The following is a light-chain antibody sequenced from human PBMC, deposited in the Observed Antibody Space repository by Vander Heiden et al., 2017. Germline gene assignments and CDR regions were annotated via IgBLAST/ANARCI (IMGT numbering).Light chain of an antibody. CDR1: ERIDHY. V-gene: IGKV1-39*01. CDR2: AAS. CDR3: QQSYSAPYN. J-gene: IGKJ2*01. Sequence: DIQMTQSPPSLSASLGDRVTITCRASERIDHYLNWYRQKPGKGPELLIYAASNLQSWVPSRFSGSGSGTDFTLTIASLRPEDFATYYCQQSYSAPYNFGQGTKLEI.